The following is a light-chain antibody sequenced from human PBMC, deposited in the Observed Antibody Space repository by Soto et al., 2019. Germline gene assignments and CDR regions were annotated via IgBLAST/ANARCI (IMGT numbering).Light chain of an antibody. CDR2: GAS. CDR1: QSLRDN. J-gene: IGKJ1*01. CDR3: QQYENWPRT. V-gene: IGKV3-15*01. Sequence: ETVLTQSPTTLSLSPGEGATLSCRASQSLRDNLAWYQQKPGQAPRLLIHGASTRATGVPDRFGGSGSRTEFNLTISSVQSEDFAIYYCQQYENWPRTVGQGTKVDSK.